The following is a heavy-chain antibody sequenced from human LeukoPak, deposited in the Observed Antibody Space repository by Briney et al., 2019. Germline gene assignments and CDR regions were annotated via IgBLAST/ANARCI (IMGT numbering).Heavy chain of an antibody. J-gene: IGHJ4*02. CDR1: GYTLTELS. CDR3: ATDRYSSSWYYFDY. D-gene: IGHD6-13*01. CDR2: FDPEDGET. V-gene: IGHV1-24*01. Sequence: ASVKVSCKVSGYTLTELSMHWVRQAPGKGLEWMGGFDPEDGETIYAQKFQARVTMTEDTSTDTAYMELSSLRSEDTAVYYCATDRYSSSWYYFDYWGQGTLVTVSS.